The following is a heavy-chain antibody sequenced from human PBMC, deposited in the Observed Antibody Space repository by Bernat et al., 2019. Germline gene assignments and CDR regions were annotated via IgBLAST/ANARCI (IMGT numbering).Heavy chain of an antibody. CDR3: TKGYCSGGRCWGHGDP. CDR1: GFTFSGSA. D-gene: IGHD2-15*01. V-gene: IGHV3-73*02. J-gene: IGHJ5*02. CDR2: IRSNANSYAT. Sequence: EVQLVESGGGLVQPGGSLKLSCAASGFTFSGSAMHWVRQASGNGLEWVGRIRSNANSYATAYAAWVKGRFTIATEDSKNTAYLQMNSLNPEDTAVYYCTKGYCSGGRCWGHGDPWGQGTLVTVSS.